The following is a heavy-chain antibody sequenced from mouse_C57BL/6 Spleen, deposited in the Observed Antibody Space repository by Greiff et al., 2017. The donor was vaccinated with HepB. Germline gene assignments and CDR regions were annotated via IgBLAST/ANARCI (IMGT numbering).Heavy chain of an antibody. D-gene: IGHD2-3*01. J-gene: IGHJ4*01. CDR2: ISSGSSTI. V-gene: IGHV5-17*01. CDR3: AKIYESAMDY. Sequence: EVQLVESGGGLVKPGGSLKLSCAASGFTFSDYGMHWVRQAPEKGLEWVAYISSGSSTIYYADTVKGRFTISRDNAKNTLFLQMTSLRSEDTAMYYCAKIYESAMDYWGQGTSVTVSS. CDR1: GFTFSDYG.